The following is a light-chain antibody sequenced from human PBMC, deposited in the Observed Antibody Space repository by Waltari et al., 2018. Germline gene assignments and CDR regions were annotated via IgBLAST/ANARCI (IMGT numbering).Light chain of an antibody. CDR1: RPNIGDNT. CDR3: AAWDDSLNGPV. CDR2: GTR. Sequence: QSVLTQPPSASGTPGQSILISCSGSRPNIGDNTVTWYQQVPGTAPKLLIYGTRERPSGVSNRLSGSKSGTSASLAISALQPEDEADYYCAAWDDSLNGPVFGTGTKVTVL. V-gene: IGLV1-44*01. J-gene: IGLJ1*01.